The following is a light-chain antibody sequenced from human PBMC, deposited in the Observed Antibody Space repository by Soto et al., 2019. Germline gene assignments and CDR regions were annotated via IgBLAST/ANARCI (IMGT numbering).Light chain of an antibody. V-gene: IGKV3D-15*01. Sequence: EIVMTQSPATLSVSPGERATLSCRASQSVGSDLAWYQQKPGQAPRLFIYGASSRATGIPDRFSGSGSGTDFTLTISSLQSADFAVYYCQQYTNWPLIFGQGTRLE. CDR2: GAS. CDR3: QQYTNWPLI. CDR1: QSVGSD. J-gene: IGKJ5*01.